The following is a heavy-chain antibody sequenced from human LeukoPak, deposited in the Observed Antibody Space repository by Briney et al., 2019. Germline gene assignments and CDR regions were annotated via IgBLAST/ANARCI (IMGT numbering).Heavy chain of an antibody. D-gene: IGHD1-7*01. V-gene: IGHV4-59*01. CDR2: ISYSGST. J-gene: IGHJ2*01. CDR3: ARDPTGTTGWFFDL. CDR1: GGSISSFY. Sequence: SETLSLTCTVSGGSISSFYLSWIRQPPGKGLEWIGYISYSGSTNYNPSLKSRVTISVDTSKNQFSLNLTSVTAADTAVYYCARDPTGTTGWFFDLWGRGTLVTVSS.